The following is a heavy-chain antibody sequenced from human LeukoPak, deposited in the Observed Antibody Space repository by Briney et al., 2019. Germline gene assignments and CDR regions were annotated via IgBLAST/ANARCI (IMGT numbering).Heavy chain of an antibody. V-gene: IGHV3-21*01. Sequence: GGSLRLSCAASGFTFSSYSMNWVRQAPGKGLEWVSSISSSSRYIYYADSVKGRFTISRDNAKNSPYLQMNSLRAEDTAVYYCAKEPKAAAGIGWFDPWGQGTLVTVSS. CDR1: GFTFSSYS. CDR3: AKEPKAAAGIGWFDP. CDR2: ISSSSRYI. J-gene: IGHJ5*02. D-gene: IGHD6-13*01.